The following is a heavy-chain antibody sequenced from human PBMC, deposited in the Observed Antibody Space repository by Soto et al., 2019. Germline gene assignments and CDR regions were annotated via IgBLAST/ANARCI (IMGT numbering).Heavy chain of an antibody. D-gene: IGHD2-15*01. CDR1: GGSISSGGYS. CDR3: ARGQVVAAQH. V-gene: IGHV4-30-2*01. CDR2: IYHSGST. J-gene: IGHJ4*02. Sequence: QLQLQESGSGLVKPSQTLSLTCAVSGGSISSGGYSWSWIRQPPGKGLEWIGYIYHSGSTYYNPSLXGXAXIXXDRSKNQFSPTLSSVTAADTAVYYCARGQVVAAQHWGQGTLVTVSS.